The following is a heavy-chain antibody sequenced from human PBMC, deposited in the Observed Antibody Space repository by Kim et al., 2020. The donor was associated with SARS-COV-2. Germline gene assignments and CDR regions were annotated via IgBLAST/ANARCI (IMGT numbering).Heavy chain of an antibody. CDR3: ARAPTSGPYYFDY. Sequence: GGSLRLSCAASGFTFSSYSMSWVRQAPGKGLEWVSSISRSSSYIYYADSVKGRFTISRDSAKNSLSLYLQMNSLRAEDTAVYYCARAPTSGPYYFDYWGEDTLVTVSS. D-gene: IGHD2-15*01. CDR1: GFTFSSYS. J-gene: IGHJ4*02. V-gene: IGHV3-21*04. CDR2: ISRSSSYI.